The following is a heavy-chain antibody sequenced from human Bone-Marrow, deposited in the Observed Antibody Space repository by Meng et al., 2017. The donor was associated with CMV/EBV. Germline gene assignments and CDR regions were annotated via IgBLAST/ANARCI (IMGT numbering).Heavy chain of an antibody. CDR2: ITWSGGST. J-gene: IGHJ4*02. CDR3: AKADCGGNCPFDY. Sequence: GESLKISCAASGFTFDDYGMSWVRQAPGKGLEWVSGITWSGGSTGYADSVRGRFTISRDNAKNSLYLQMNSLRAEDTALYYCAKADCGGNCPFDYWGQGTLVTVSS. D-gene: IGHD2-21*01. V-gene: IGHV3-20*04. CDR1: GFTFDDYG.